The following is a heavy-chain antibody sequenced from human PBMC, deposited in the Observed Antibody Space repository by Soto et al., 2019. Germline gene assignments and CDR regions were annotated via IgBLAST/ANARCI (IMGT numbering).Heavy chain of an antibody. D-gene: IGHD5-18*01. CDR1: GFTFSSYP. V-gene: IGHV3-23*01. CDR3: AHSPGYNFAHYVY. Sequence: GGSLRLSCVASGFTFSSYPMSWVRQAPGKGLEWVSSISGSGASVYYADSVEGRFTISRDNSKNTLDLQLSSLRAEDTAVYYRAHSPGYNFAHYVYWGPGTLVTVSS. CDR2: ISGSGASV. J-gene: IGHJ4*02.